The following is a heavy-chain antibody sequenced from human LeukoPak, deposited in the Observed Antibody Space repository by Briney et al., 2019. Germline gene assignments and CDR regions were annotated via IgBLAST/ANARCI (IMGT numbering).Heavy chain of an antibody. D-gene: IGHD2-2*01. CDR3: ASRYCSSSSCSTVDY. V-gene: IGHV4-34*01. J-gene: IGHJ4*02. CDR2: IKHTGST. Sequence: SETLSLTCAVYGGSFSGYYWSWIRQPPGKGLEWIGEIKHTGSTNYNPSLKSRVTISADTSKYQFSLKLSSVTAADTAVYYCASRYCSSSSCSTVDYWGQGTLVTVSS. CDR1: GGSFSGYY.